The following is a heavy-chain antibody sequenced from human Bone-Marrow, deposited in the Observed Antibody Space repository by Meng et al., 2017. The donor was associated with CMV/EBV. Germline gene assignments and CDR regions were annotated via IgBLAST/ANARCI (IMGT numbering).Heavy chain of an antibody. Sequence: FTFSSYGMHWVRQAAGKGLEWVAFIRYDGSNKYYADSVKGRFTISRDNSKNTLYLQMNSLRAEDTAVYYCAKGAKPGYCSSTSCYTYWGQGTLVTVSS. CDR3: AKGAKPGYCSSTSCYTY. CDR1: FTFSSYG. V-gene: IGHV3-30*02. J-gene: IGHJ4*02. CDR2: IRYDGSNK. D-gene: IGHD2-2*02.